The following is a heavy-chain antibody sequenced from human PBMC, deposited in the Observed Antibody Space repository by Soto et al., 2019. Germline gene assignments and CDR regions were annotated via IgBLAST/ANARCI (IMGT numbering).Heavy chain of an antibody. J-gene: IGHJ4*02. CDR2: ISGSGGST. Sequence: EVQLLESGGGLVQPGGSLRLSCAASGFTFTTYAMSWVRQAPGKGLEWVSAISGSGGSTYYADSVKGRFTISRDNSKNTLYLQMTSLRAEDTAVDYCAKEAGEMATTCGHFDHWGQGTLVTVSS. D-gene: IGHD1-1*01. CDR3: AKEAGEMATTCGHFDH. V-gene: IGHV3-23*01. CDR1: GFTFTTYA.